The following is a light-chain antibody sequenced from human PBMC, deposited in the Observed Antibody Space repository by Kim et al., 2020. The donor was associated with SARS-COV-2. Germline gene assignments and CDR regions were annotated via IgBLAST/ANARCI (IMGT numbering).Light chain of an antibody. V-gene: IGLV1-44*01. J-gene: IGLJ3*02. CDR2: TDN. CDR1: GCNIGSNT. CDR3: AAWNDSLNGWV. Sequence: GQKVTIACTGSGCNIGSNTVNWYQQRPGTAPTLLIHTDNQRPSGVPDRFSGSKSGTSASLAISGLQSDDEADYYCAAWNDSLNGWVFGGGTQLTVL.